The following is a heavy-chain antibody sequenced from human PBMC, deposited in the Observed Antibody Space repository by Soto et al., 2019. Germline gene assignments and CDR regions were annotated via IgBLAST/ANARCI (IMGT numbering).Heavy chain of an antibody. V-gene: IGHV3-48*03. Sequence: EVQLVESGGGLVQPGGSLRLSCAASGFTFSSYEMNWVRQAPGKGLEWVSYISSSGSTIYYADSVKGRFTISRDNAKNSLYLQMNSLRAEDTAVYYCARDPAYSYGTTFDYWGQGTLVTVSS. D-gene: IGHD5-18*01. CDR3: ARDPAYSYGTTFDY. J-gene: IGHJ4*02. CDR1: GFTFSSYE. CDR2: ISSSGSTI.